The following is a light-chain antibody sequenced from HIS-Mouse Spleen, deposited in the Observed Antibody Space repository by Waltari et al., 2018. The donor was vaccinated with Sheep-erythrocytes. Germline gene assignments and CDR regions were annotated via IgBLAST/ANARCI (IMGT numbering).Light chain of an antibody. CDR3: CSYAGSYNHV. Sequence: QSALTQPRSVSGSPGQSVTISCTGTSSDVGGYNYVSWYPQHPGNAPQLLIYDVSKRPSGVPDLCSGSKSGNTASLTISGLQAEDEADYYCCSYAGSYNHVFATGTKVTVL. J-gene: IGLJ1*01. CDR2: DVS. CDR1: SSDVGGYNY. V-gene: IGLV2-11*01.